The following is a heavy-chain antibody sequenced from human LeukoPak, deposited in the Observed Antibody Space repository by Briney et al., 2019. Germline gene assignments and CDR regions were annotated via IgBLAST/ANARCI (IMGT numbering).Heavy chain of an antibody. CDR3: ARTNDYGDYALLF. J-gene: IGHJ4*01. Sequence: EASVKVSCKASGGTFSSYAISWVRQAPGQGLEWMGGIIPIFGTANYAQKFQGRVTITTDESTSTAYMELSSLRSEDTAVYYCARTNDYGDYALLFWGHGTLVTVSS. D-gene: IGHD4-17*01. CDR2: IIPIFGTA. V-gene: IGHV1-69*05. CDR1: GGTFSSYA.